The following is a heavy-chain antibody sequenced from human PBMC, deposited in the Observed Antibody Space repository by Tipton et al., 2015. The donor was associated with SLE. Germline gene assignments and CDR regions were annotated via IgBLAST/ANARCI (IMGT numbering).Heavy chain of an antibody. CDR2: VYYSGST. J-gene: IGHJ4*02. V-gene: IGHV4-59*11. D-gene: IGHD3-9*01. Sequence: PGLVKPSETLSLTCTVSGASISNHYWSWVRQPPGKGLEWIGYVYYSGSTSYNPSLKSRITISKDMSRNQISLRLSSVTVADTAVYFCARGEDYDNPLPSDWGQGTLVTVSS. CDR1: GASISNHY. CDR3: ARGEDYDNPLPSD.